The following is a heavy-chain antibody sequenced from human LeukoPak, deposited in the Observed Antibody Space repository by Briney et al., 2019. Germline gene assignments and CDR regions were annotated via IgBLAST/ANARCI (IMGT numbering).Heavy chain of an antibody. V-gene: IGHV3-30*01. D-gene: IGHD5-12*01. J-gene: IGHJ4*02. CDR3: ARVGRAWQPLGYFFDY. Sequence: GRSLRLSCAASGFTLSSHAIHWVRQAPGKGLEGVALISYDGSNKYYGDSVKGRFTISRDNSKNTLSLQVNSLRAEDTAVYYCARVGRAWQPLGYFFDYWGQGTLVTVSS. CDR1: GFTLSSHA. CDR2: ISYDGSNK.